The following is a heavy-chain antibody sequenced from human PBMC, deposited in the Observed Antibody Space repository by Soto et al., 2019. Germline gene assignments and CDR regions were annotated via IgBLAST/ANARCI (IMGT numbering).Heavy chain of an antibody. CDR3: SKDRYDSSGYHDY. Sequence: GGSLRLSCAASGFTFSSYGMHWVRQAPGKGLEWVAVISYDGSNKYYADSVKGRFTISRDNSKNTLYLQMNSLRAEDTAVYYCSKDRYDSSGYHDYWGQGTLVTVSS. CDR1: GFTFSSYG. CDR2: ISYDGSNK. J-gene: IGHJ4*02. D-gene: IGHD3-22*01. V-gene: IGHV3-30*18.